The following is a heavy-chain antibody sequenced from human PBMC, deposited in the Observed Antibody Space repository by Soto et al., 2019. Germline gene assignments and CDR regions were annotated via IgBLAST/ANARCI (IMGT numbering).Heavy chain of an antibody. J-gene: IGHJ4*02. CDR1: GGSISSGDYY. D-gene: IGHD2-2*01. CDR3: ARATIGYCSSTSCLHFDY. Sequence: QVQLQESGPGLVKPSQTLSLTCTVSGGSISSGDYYWSWIHQPPGKGLEWIGYIYYSGSTYYNPSLKSRVTISVDTSKNQFSLKLSSVTAADTAVYYCARATIGYCSSTSCLHFDYWGQGTLVTVSS. CDR2: IYYSGST. V-gene: IGHV4-30-4*01.